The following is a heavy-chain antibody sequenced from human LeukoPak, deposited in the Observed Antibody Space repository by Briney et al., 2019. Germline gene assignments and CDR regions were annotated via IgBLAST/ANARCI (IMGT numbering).Heavy chain of an antibody. D-gene: IGHD3-10*01. CDR2: IYYSGST. V-gene: IGHV4-39*01. J-gene: IGHJ4*02. CDR3: ARHADYFDPSHIDY. Sequence: SETLSLTCTVSGGSISSSTYYWGWLRQPPGTGLEWIGSIYYSGSTYYNPSLKSRVTISVDTSKNQFSLKLTSVTAADTAVFYCARHADYFDPSHIDYWGQGTLVTVSS. CDR1: GGSISSSTYY.